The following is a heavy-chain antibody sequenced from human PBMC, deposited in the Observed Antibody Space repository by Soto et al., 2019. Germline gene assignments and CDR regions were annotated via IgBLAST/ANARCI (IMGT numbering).Heavy chain of an antibody. Sequence: KTSETLSLTCTVSGGSISNYYWSWIRQPPGKGLEWIGYIHYSGSINYNPSLKSRVTISEDTSKNQFSLKMSSVTAADTAVYYCAREIAVAGTHYFDYWGQGTLVTVSS. CDR1: GGSISNYY. CDR2: IHYSGSI. CDR3: AREIAVAGTHYFDY. D-gene: IGHD6-19*01. J-gene: IGHJ4*02. V-gene: IGHV4-59*01.